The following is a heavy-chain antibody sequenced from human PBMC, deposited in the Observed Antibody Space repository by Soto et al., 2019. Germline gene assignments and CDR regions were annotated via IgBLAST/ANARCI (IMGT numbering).Heavy chain of an antibody. CDR2: IYYSGST. V-gene: IGHV4-31*03. D-gene: IGHD6-13*01. J-gene: IGHJ5*02. Sequence: QVQLQESGPGLVKPSQTLSLTCTVSGGSISSGGYYWSWIRQHPGKGLEWIGYIYYSGSTYYNPSLQSRVTISVDTSKNQFSLKLSSVTAADTSVYYCARGRGRQIAAANNWFDPWGQGTLVTVSS. CDR1: GGSISSGGYY. CDR3: ARGRGRQIAAANNWFDP.